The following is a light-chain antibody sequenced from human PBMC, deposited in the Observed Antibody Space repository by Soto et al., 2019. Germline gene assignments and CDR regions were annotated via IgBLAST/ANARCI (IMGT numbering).Light chain of an antibody. CDR3: QQRSSWTWT. CDR2: GAS. CDR1: QSVSSN. J-gene: IGKJ1*01. V-gene: IGKV3-15*01. Sequence: EIVMTQSPATLSVSPGERATLSCRASQSVSSNLAWYQQKPGQAPRLLIYGASTRATGIPARFSGSGSGTEFIVTISSLEPEDFAVYYCQQRSSWTWTFGQGTKVDIK.